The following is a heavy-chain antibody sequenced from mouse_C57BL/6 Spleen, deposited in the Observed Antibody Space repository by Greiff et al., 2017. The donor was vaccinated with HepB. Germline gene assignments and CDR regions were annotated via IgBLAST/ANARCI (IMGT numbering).Heavy chain of an antibody. D-gene: IGHD2-2*01. CDR3: ARRDYGYDFAY. J-gene: IGHJ3*01. V-gene: IGHV1-63*01. CDR2: IYPGGGYT. Sequence: QVHVKQSGAELVRPGTSVKMSCKASGYTFTNYWIGWAKQRPGHGLEWIGDIYPGGGYTNYNEKFKGKATLTADKSSSTAYMQFSSLTSEDSAIYYCARRDYGYDFAYWGQGTLVTVSA. CDR1: GYTFTNYW.